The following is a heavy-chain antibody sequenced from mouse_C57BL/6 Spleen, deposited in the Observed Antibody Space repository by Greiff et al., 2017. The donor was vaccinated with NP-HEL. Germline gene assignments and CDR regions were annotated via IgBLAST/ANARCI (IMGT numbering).Heavy chain of an antibody. CDR2: IWSGGST. CDR3: ARGNGNYYFDY. J-gene: IGHJ2*01. CDR1: GFSLTSYG. V-gene: IGHV2-2*01. D-gene: IGHD2-1*01. Sequence: VQVVESGPGLVQPSQSLSITCTVSGFSLTSYGVHWVRQSPGKGLEWLGVIWSGGSTDYNAAFISRLSISKDNSKSQVFFKMNSLQADDTAIYYCARGNGNYYFDYWGQGTTLTVSS.